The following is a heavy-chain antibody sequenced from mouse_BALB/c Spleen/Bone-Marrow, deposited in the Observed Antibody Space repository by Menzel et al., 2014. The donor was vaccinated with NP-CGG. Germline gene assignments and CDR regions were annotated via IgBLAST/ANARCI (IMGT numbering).Heavy chain of an antibody. CDR3: ARRVPFAY. CDR1: GYTFSSYW. V-gene: IGHV1-9*01. Sequence: VQLQQSGAELMKPGASVKISCKATGYTFSSYWIEWVRQRPGHGLEWIGEILPGSGSTNYNEKFKGKTTFTADTSSNTAYMQLSSLTSEDSAVYYCARRVPFAYWGQGTLVTVSA. CDR2: ILPGSGST. J-gene: IGHJ3*01.